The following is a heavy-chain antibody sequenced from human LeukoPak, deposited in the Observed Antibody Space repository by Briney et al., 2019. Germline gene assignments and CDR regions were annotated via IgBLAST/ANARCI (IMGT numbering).Heavy chain of an antibody. CDR1: GGSFTKHQ. Sequence: SETLSLTCAVYGGSFTKHQWSWIRQPPGKGLEWIGAINDGGSTNYNPSLKSRVTISVDTSKNQFSLKLSSVTAADTAVYYCATIRGDILLWFGELGNAFDIWGQGTMVTVSS. V-gene: IGHV4-34*01. CDR2: INDGGST. J-gene: IGHJ3*02. CDR3: ATIRGDILLWFGELGNAFDI. D-gene: IGHD3-10*01.